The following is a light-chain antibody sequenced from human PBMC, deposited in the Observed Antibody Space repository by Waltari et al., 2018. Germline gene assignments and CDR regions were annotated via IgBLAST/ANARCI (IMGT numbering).Light chain of an antibody. CDR1: QGISTY. CDR2: AAS. V-gene: IGKV1-9*01. J-gene: IGKJ1*01. Sequence: DIQLTQSPSFLSASVGGRVTITCRASQGISTYLAWSQQKPGKAPKLMIYAASTLQSGVPSRFSGSGSGTEFTLTISSLQPEDFATYYCQPLNNYPRTFGQGTKVEIK. CDR3: QPLNNYPRT.